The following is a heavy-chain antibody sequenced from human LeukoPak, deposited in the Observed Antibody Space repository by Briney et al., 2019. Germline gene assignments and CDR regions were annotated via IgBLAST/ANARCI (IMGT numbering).Heavy chain of an antibody. V-gene: IGHV3-30-3*01. CDR1: GFTFSTYA. D-gene: IGHD6-19*01. J-gene: IGHJ4*02. CDR2: TSFDESNK. CDR3: AVVAGRFPPDH. Sequence: GKSLRLSCAASGFTFSTYAMHWVRQAPGKGLEWVAFTSFDESNKFYADSVEGRFTISRDNSKNTLFLQMHNLRVDDTAMYFCAVVAGRFPPDHWGQGTLVTVSS.